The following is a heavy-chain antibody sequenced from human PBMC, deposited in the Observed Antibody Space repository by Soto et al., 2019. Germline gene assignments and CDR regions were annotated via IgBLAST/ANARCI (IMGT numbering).Heavy chain of an antibody. CDR1: GFTFSYYA. D-gene: IGHD4-4*01. CDR3: ARGDDYKSTYYAFDF. CDR2: VSNSGSNK. J-gene: IGHJ6*02. Sequence: PGGSLRLSCAASGFTFSYYAMHWVRQAPGKGLEWVAVVSNSGSNKYYADSVKGRFAISRDNSKNTLYLEMNSLGGEDTAVYYCARGDDYKSTYYAFDFWGQGTTVTVSS. V-gene: IGHV3-30*09.